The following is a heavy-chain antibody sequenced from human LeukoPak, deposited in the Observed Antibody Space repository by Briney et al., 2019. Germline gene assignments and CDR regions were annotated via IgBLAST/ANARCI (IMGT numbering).Heavy chain of an antibody. CDR1: GGSFSGYY. Sequence: KTSETLSLTCAVYGGSFSGYYWSWIRQPPGKGLDWIGEIHHSGSTNYNPSLKSRVTISVDTSKNQFSLKLSSVTAADTAVYYCARGGVEMATTFGDYCGEGTLVTVSS. D-gene: IGHD5-24*01. CDR2: IHHSGST. V-gene: IGHV4-34*01. CDR3: ARGGVEMATTFGDY. J-gene: IGHJ4*02.